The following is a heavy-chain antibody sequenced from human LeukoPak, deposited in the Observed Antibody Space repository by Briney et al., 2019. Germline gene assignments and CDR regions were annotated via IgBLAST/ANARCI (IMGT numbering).Heavy chain of an antibody. V-gene: IGHV4-34*01. J-gene: IGHJ4*02. CDR3: ARVMARAHYYGSGSYGKGFDY. CDR2: INHSGST. CDR1: GGSFSGYY. Sequence: SETLSLTCAVYGGSFSGYYWSWIRQPPGKGLEWIGEINHSGSTNYNPSLKSRVTISVDTSKNQFSLKLSSVTAADTAVYYRARVMARAHYYGSGSYGKGFDYWGQGTLVTVSS. D-gene: IGHD3-10*01.